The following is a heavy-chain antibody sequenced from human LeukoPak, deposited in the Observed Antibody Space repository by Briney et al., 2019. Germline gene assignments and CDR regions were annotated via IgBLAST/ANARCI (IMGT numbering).Heavy chain of an antibody. CDR1: GGSFSAYH. V-gene: IGHV4-34*01. D-gene: IGHD6-19*01. Sequence: SETLSLTCAIYGGSFSAYHWSWIRQPPGKGLEWIGEINHSGRTNYNPSLKSRVTISGHTSKNQFSLKLSSVTAADTAVYYCARQGAVAAPYYYYMDVWGKGTTVTVSS. CDR3: ARQGAVAAPYYYYMDV. CDR2: INHSGRT. J-gene: IGHJ6*03.